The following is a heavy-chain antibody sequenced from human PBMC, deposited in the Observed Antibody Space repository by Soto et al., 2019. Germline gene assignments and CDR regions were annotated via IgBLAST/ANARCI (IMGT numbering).Heavy chain of an antibody. J-gene: IGHJ4*02. CDR3: ARDGVRGAVAGNDY. CDR2: ISSSSSYI. D-gene: IGHD6-19*01. V-gene: IGHV3-21*01. Sequence: EVQLVESGGGLVKPGGSLRLSCAASGFTFSSYSMNWVRQAPGKGLEWVSSISSSSSYIYYADSVKGRFTIYRDNAKNSLYLQMNSLRDEDTAVYYCARDGVRGAVAGNDYWGQGTLVTVSS. CDR1: GFTFSSYS.